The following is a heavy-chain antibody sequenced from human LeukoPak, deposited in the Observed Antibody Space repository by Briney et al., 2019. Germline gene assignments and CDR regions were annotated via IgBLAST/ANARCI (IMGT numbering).Heavy chain of an antibody. CDR2: ISTYNGNT. J-gene: IGHJ4*02. CDR1: VYTFTSYG. V-gene: IGHV1-18*01. D-gene: IGHD3-9*01. CDR3: ARDRREAYYDIFTAPNY. Sequence: ASLKVSRKASVYTFTSYGISWVRRAPGQRLEWMGWISTYNGNTNYTQNLQARDTITTDTPTSTAYMELRRLRSDDTAVYYCARDRREAYYDIFTAPNYWGQGTLVTVSS.